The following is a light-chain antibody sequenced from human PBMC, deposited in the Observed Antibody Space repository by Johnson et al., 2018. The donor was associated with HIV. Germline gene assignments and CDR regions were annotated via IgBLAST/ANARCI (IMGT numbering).Light chain of an antibody. CDR1: SSNIGNNY. Sequence: QSVLTQPPSVSAAPGQKVTISCSGSSSNIGNNYVSWYQQLPGTAPKLLIYDNNKRPSGIPDRFYGSKSGKSATLGITGLQTGDEADYYCGTWDSSLSVFYVFGTGTKFTVL. J-gene: IGLJ1*01. V-gene: IGLV1-51*01. CDR2: DNN. CDR3: GTWDSSLSVFYV.